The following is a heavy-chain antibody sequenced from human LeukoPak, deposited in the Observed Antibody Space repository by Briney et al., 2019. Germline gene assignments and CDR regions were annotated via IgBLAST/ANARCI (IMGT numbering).Heavy chain of an antibody. D-gene: IGHD4-17*01. CDR1: GYTFSGYY. Sequence: ASVKVSCKASGYTFSGYYMHWVRQAPGQGPEWMGWINPGSGSTEYSQKFQGRVTMTRDTSISTVYLDLRGLRSDDTALYYCARQVQRRGERGGFEYWGQGTLVTVSS. V-gene: IGHV1-2*02. J-gene: IGHJ4*02. CDR3: ARQVQRRGERGGFEY. CDR2: INPGSGST.